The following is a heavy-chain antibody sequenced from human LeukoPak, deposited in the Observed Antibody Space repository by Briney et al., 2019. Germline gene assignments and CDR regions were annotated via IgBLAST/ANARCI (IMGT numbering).Heavy chain of an antibody. CDR2: INPNSGGT. J-gene: IGHJ1*01. Sequence: GASVKASCKASGYTFTGYYMHWVRQAPGQGLEWMGWINPNSGGTKNAQKFQGRVTMTRDTSISTAYMELSRLRSDDTAVYYCARGGLYYFDSSSEYFQHWGQGTLVTVSS. CDR1: GYTFTGYY. V-gene: IGHV1-2*02. CDR3: ARGGLYYFDSSSEYFQH. D-gene: IGHD3-22*01.